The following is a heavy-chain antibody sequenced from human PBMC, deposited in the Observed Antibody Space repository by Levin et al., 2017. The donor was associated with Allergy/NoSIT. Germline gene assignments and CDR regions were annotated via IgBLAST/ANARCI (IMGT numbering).Heavy chain of an antibody. D-gene: IGHD1-20*01. CDR1: GFTFTRYA. J-gene: IGHJ1*01. CDR3: GRDSNWNDNYFQV. Sequence: AGESLKISCVASGFTFTRYAMHWVRQAPGKGLEWVAVISYDGNNGFYADSVKGRFTISRDSSKNAVYLQMNSLRPEDTAVYYCGRDSNWNDNYFQVWGQGTLVTVSS. CDR2: ISYDGNNG. V-gene: IGHV3-30-3*01.